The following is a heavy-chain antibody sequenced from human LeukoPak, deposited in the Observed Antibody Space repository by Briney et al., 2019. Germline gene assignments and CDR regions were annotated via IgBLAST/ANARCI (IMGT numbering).Heavy chain of an antibody. J-gene: IGHJ4*02. CDR2: IYYSGST. CDR1: GGSISYYY. Sequence: PSETLSLTCTVSGGSISYYYWSWIRQPPGKGLEWIGYIYYSGSTNYNPSLKSRVTISVDTSKNQFSLRLSSVTAADTAVYYCARIGGAHNFDYWGQGTLVTVSS. D-gene: IGHD3-16*01. V-gene: IGHV4-59*01. CDR3: ARIGGAHNFDY.